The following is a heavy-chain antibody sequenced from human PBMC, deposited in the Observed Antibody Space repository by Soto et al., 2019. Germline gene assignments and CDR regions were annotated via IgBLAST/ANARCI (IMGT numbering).Heavy chain of an antibody. CDR1: SDSISGYY. D-gene: IGHD2-15*01. CDR3: AKYRRTDAEGYTFDC. CDR2: IYYSGST. V-gene: IGHV4-59*07. J-gene: IGHJ4*02. Sequence: PMDIRSLTCTVSSDSISGYYWNWVRQPPGKGLEWIGCIYYSGSTNYNPSLKGRVTMSVYTSKNQFSLKLISVTAADTVMYFCAKYRRTDAEGYTFDCCGQGALGT.